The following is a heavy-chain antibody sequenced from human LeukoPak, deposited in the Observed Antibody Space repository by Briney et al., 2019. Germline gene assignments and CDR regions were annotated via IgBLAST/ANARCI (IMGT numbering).Heavy chain of an antibody. J-gene: IGHJ3*02. CDR2: ISWNSGSI. CDR3: AKGRTIAAVAFDI. Sequence: PGESLRLSCAASGFTFDDYAMHWVRQAPGKGLEWVSGISWNSGSIGYADSVKGRFTISRDNAKNSLYLQMNSLRAEDTALYYCAKGRTIAAVAFDIWGQGTMVTVSS. CDR1: GFTFDDYA. D-gene: IGHD6-13*01. V-gene: IGHV3-9*01.